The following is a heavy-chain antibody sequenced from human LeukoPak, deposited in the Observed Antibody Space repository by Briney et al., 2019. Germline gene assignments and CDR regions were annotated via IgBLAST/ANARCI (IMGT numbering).Heavy chain of an antibody. V-gene: IGHV3-11*06. D-gene: IGHD3-10*01. CDR3: ARMVRGGLFDY. CDR2: ISSGGSYT. CDR1: GFTFSDYY. J-gene: IGHJ4*02. Sequence: GGSLRLSCAASGFTFSDYYMNWIRQGPGKGLEWVSYISSGGSYTNHAESVKGRFTISRDNAKNSLYLQMNNLRAEDTAVYYCARMVRGGLFDYWGQGTLVTVSS.